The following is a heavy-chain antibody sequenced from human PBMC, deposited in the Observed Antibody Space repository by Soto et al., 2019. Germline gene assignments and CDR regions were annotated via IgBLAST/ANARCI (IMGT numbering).Heavy chain of an antibody. CDR3: AKERWLHQVDY. D-gene: IGHD5-12*01. J-gene: IGHJ4*02. V-gene: IGHV3-30*18. Sequence: QVQLVESGGGVVQPGRSLRLSCAASGFTFSSYGMHWVLQAPGKGLEWVAVISYDGSNKYYADSVKGRFTSSRDNSKNTLYLQMNSLRAEDTAVYYCAKERWLHQVDYWGQGTLVTVSS. CDR1: GFTFSSYG. CDR2: ISYDGSNK.